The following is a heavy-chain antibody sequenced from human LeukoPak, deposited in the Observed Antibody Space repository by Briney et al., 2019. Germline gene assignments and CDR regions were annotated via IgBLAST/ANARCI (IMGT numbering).Heavy chain of an antibody. CDR1: GDSVSSNSVA. D-gene: IGHD1-26*01. CDR2: TYYRSKWKN. V-gene: IGHV6-1*01. J-gene: IGHJ4*02. CDR3: ARNTGSPFDH. Sequence: SQTLSLTCAISGDSVSSNSVAWNWIRQSPSRGLEWLGRTYYRSKWKNDYAVSVKSRIIINPDTSKNQFSLQLKSVTPEDSAIYYCARNTGSPFDHWGQGTLVTVSS.